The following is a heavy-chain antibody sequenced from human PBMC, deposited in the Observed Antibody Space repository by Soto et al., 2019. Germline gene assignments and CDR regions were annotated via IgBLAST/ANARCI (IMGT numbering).Heavy chain of an antibody. D-gene: IGHD2-15*01. J-gene: IGHJ4*02. Sequence: VQLLQSGPGLVKPSGTLSLTCAVSGGSVSSTNWWSWVRQSPGKGLEWIGDMYHIGTTNHNPSPTGPVPIPLHTPTIPSSLTLKYVSPPVTAVYSCATLPPRIAFTLLPIPTWCQVTLFTVSS. CDR1: GGSVSSTNW. CDR2: MYHIGTT. CDR3: ATLPPRIAFTLLPIPT. V-gene: IGHV4-4*02.